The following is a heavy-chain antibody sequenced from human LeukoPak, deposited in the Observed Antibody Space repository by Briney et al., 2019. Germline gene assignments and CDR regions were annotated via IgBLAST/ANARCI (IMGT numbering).Heavy chain of an antibody. D-gene: IGHD1/OR15-1a*01. V-gene: IGHV3-74*01. CDR3: ARVWRGTFDY. CDR1: GFTFSTYW. CDR2: INTDGSTT. Sequence: PGGSLRLSCAASGFTFSTYWMHWVRQTPGKGLVWVSRINTDGSTTDYADSVKGRFTISRDNAKNSLYLQMNSLRAEDTAVYYCARVWRGTFDYWGQGTLVTVSS. J-gene: IGHJ4*02.